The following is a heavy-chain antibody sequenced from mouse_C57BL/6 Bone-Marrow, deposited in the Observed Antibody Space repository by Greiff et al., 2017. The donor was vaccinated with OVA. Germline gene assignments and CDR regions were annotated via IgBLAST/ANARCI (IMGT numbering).Heavy chain of an antibody. D-gene: IGHD2-12*01. CDR2: IDPSDSET. J-gene: IGHJ2*01. CDR3: ARKLYLHFDY. V-gene: IGHV1-52*01. CDR1: GYTFTSYW. Sequence: QVQLQQPGAELVRPGSSVKLSCKASGYTFTSYWMHWVKQRPIQGLEWIGNIDPSDSETHYNQKFKDKATLTVDNSSGTAYMQRSSLTSEDSAVYYCARKLYLHFDYWGQGTTLTVSS.